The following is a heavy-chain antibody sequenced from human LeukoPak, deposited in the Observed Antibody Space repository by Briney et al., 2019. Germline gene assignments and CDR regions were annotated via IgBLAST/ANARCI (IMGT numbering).Heavy chain of an antibody. V-gene: IGHV3-30*02. CDR2: IRYDGSNK. CDR3: AKMSAAAALNWFDP. CDR1: GFTFSSYG. J-gene: IGHJ5*02. Sequence: PGGSLRLSCAASGFTFSSYGMHWVRQAPGKGLEWVAFIRYDGSNKYYADSVKGRFTISRDNSKNTLYLQMNSLRAEDTAVYYCAKMSAAAALNWFDPWGQGTLVTVSS. D-gene: IGHD6-13*01.